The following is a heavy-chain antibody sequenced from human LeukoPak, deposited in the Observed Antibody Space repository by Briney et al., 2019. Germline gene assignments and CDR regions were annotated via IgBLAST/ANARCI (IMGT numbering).Heavy chain of an antibody. Sequence: GGSLRLSCAASGFTFSSYAMHWVHQAPGKELEWVAVISYDGSNKYYADSVKGRFTISRDNSKNTLYLQMNSLRAEDTAVYYCASVMVVGAANLFDYWGQGTLVTVSS. V-gene: IGHV3-30*01. D-gene: IGHD1-26*01. CDR2: ISYDGSNK. CDR1: GFTFSSYA. J-gene: IGHJ4*02. CDR3: ASVMVVGAANLFDY.